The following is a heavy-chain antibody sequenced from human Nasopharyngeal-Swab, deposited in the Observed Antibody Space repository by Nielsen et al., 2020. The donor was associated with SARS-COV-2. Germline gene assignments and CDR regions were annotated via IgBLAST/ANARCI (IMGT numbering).Heavy chain of an antibody. J-gene: IGHJ6*03. CDR2: INHSGST. CDR1: GGSFSGYY. CDR3: ARKFYYYYYYMDV. V-gene: IGHV4-34*01. Sequence: SETLSLTCAVYGGSFSGYYWSWIRQPPGKGLEWIGEINHSGSTNYNPSLKSRVTISVDTSKNQFSLKLSSVTAADKAVYYCARKFYYYYYYMDVWGKGTTVTVSS.